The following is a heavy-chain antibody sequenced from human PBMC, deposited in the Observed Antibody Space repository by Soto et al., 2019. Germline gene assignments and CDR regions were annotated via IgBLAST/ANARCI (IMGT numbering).Heavy chain of an antibody. CDR3: AGNDFWSGYYRPPGKNYYYGMDV. CDR2: IIPIFGTA. CDR1: GGTFSSYA. J-gene: IGHJ6*04. V-gene: IGHV1-69*13. D-gene: IGHD3-3*01. Sequence: SVKVSCKASGGTFSSYAISWVRQAPGQGLEWMGGIIPIFGTANYAQKFQGRVTITADESTSTAYMELSSLRSEDTAVYYCAGNDFWSGYYRPPGKNYYYGMDVWGKGTTVTV.